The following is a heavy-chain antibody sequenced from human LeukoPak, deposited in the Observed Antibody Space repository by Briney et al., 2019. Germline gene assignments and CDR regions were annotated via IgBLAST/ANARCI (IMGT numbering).Heavy chain of an antibody. CDR3: ARGATWNYVGTFDI. D-gene: IGHD1-7*01. J-gene: IGHJ3*02. CDR1: GFGFSSYS. V-gene: IGHV3-21*01. Sequence: PGGSLRLSCAASGFGFSSYSMNWVRQAPGKGLEWVSSIRSSTTYIYYADSVKGRFTISRDNAKNSLYLQMNSLRAEDTAVYYCARGATWNYVGTFDIWGQGTMVTVSS. CDR2: IRSSTTYI.